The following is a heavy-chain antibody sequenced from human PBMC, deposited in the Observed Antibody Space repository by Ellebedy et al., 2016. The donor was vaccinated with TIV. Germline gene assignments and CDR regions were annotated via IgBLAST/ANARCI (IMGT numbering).Heavy chain of an antibody. CDR3: AKHEGKSTEALDY. J-gene: IGHJ4*02. V-gene: IGHV3-30*18. CDR2: VSYDGSHK. Sequence: GESLKISCAASGFTFSSYGMYWVRPAPGKGLEWVAVVSYDGSHKNYADSVKGRFTISRDNSKNTLYLQMNSLRPEDTALYYCAKHEGKSTEALDYWGQGTLVTVSS. CDR1: GFTFSSYG.